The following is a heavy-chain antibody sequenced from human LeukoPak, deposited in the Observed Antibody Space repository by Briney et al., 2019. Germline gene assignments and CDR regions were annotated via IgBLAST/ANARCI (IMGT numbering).Heavy chain of an antibody. CDR1: GGSISSYY. D-gene: IGHD3-16*02. V-gene: IGHV4-59*01. Sequence: SETLSLTCTVSGGSISSYYWSWIRQPPGKGLEWIGYIYYSGSTNYNPSLKSRVTISVDTSKNQFSLKLSSVTAADTAVYYFARTYYDYIWGSYLHFDYWGQGTLVTVSS. CDR3: ARTYYDYIWGSYLHFDY. J-gene: IGHJ4*02. CDR2: IYYSGST.